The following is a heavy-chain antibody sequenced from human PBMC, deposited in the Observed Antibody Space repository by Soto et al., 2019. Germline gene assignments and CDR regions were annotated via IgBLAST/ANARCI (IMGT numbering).Heavy chain of an antibody. CDR2: ISAYKGNT. Sequence: QDQLVQSGVEVKKPGASVKVSCKASGYSFTNYGITWVRQAPGQGFEWMGWISAYKGNTNYAQKFQGRVTMTTDASTSTAYLELRSLRCDDTAVYYCARDRGVAPPVAGNTHYYYYMDVWGKGTTVTVSS. CDR3: ARDRGVAPPVAGNTHYYYYMDV. D-gene: IGHD6-19*01. CDR1: GYSFTNYG. J-gene: IGHJ6*03. V-gene: IGHV1-18*01.